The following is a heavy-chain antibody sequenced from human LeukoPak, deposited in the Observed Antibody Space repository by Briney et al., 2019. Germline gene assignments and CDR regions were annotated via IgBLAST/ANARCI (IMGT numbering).Heavy chain of an antibody. J-gene: IGHJ3*02. Sequence: GGSLRLSCAASGFTFSSYAMHWVRQAPGKGLEWVSSISSSSSYIYYADSVKGRFTISRDNAKNSLYLQMNSLRAEDTAVYYCARDGTLGAFDIWGQGTMVTVSS. CDR2: ISSSSSYI. CDR1: GFTFSSYA. V-gene: IGHV3-21*01. CDR3: ARDGTLGAFDI. D-gene: IGHD6-13*01.